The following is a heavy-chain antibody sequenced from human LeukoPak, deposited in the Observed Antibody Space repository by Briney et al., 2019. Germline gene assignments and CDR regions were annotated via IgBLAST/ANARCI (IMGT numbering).Heavy chain of an antibody. V-gene: IGHV1-69*13. CDR3: ATAGYCSSTSCYFGWFDP. CDR1: GGTFSSYA. D-gene: IGHD2-2*01. Sequence: SVKVSCKASGGTFSSYAISWVRQAPGQGLEWMGGIIPIFGTANYAQKFQGRVTITADESTSTAYMELSSLRSEDTAVYYCATAGYCSSTSCYFGWFDPWGQGTLVTVSS. CDR2: IIPIFGTA. J-gene: IGHJ5*02.